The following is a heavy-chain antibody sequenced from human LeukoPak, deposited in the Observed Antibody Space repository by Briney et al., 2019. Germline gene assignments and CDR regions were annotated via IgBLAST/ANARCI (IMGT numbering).Heavy chain of an antibody. CDR3: ARDSSGWFDDAFDI. V-gene: IGHV4-38-2*02. J-gene: IGHJ3*02. Sequence: SETLSLTCAVSGYSVSSGFFWGWIRQPPGKGLEWIAIIYHSGSTYYNPSLKSRVTISLDTSKNQFSLRLSSVTAADTAVYYCARDSSGWFDDAFDIWGQGTMVAVSS. CDR2: IYHSGST. CDR1: GYSVSSGFF. D-gene: IGHD6-19*01.